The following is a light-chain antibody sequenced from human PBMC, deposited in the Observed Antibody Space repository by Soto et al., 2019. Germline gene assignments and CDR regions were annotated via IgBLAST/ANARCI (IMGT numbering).Light chain of an antibody. CDR3: QQLNSYPRT. CDR2: DAS. CDR1: QTISVS. Sequence: IQMTQSPSTLSASVGDTVTITCRASQTISVSLAWYQQKPGKAPNLLIYDASTLQSGVPSRFSGSGPGTDFTLTISSLQPEDFATYYCQQLNSYPRTFGQGTKVDIK. J-gene: IGKJ1*01. V-gene: IGKV1-5*01.